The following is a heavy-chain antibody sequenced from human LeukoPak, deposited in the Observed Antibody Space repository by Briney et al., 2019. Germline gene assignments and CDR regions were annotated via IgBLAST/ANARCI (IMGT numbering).Heavy chain of an antibody. V-gene: IGHV1-18*01. D-gene: IGHD1-26*01. J-gene: IGHJ1*01. CDR3: ARWGGPIAEYFQH. Sequence: ASVKVSCKASGYTFTSYGISWVRQAPGQGLEWMGWISAYNGNTNYAQKLQGRVTMTTDTSTSTAYIELRSLRSDDTAVYYCARWGGPIAEYFQHWGQGTLVTVSS. CDR1: GYTFTSYG. CDR2: ISAYNGNT.